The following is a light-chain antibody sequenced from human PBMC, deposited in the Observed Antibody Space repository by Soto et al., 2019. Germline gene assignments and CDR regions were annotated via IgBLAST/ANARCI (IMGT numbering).Light chain of an antibody. Sequence: QSALTQPASVSGSPGQSITISCTGTSSDVGSYNLVSWYQQHPGKAPKLMIYEGSKRPSGVSNRFSGSKSGNTASLTISGLPAEDAADYYCCSYAGSSTVVFGGGTKLTVL. V-gene: IGLV2-23*01. CDR3: CSYAGSSTVV. J-gene: IGLJ2*01. CDR2: EGS. CDR1: SSDVGSYNL.